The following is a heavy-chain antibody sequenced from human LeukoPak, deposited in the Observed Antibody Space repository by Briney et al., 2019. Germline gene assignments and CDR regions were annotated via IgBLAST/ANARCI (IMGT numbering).Heavy chain of an antibody. CDR1: GYTFTGYY. CDR3: ARDLAPSSYYPDY. CDR2: ISAYNGNT. D-gene: IGHD2-21*01. Sequence: ASVKVSCKASGYTFTGYYMHWVRQAPGQGLEWMGWISAYNGNTNYAQKLQGRVTMTTDTSTSTAYMELRSLRSDDTAVYYCARDLAPSSYYPDYWGQGTLVTVSS. V-gene: IGHV1-18*04. J-gene: IGHJ4*02.